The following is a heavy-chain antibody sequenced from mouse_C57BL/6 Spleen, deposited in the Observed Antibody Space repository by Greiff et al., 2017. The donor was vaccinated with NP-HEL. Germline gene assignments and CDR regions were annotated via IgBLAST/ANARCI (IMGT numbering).Heavy chain of an antibody. Sequence: EVKLVESGPGLVKPSQSLSLTCSVTGYSITSGYYWNWIRQFPGNKLEWMGYISYDGSNNYNPSLKNRISITRDTSKNQFFLKLNSVTTEDTATYYCAREGGWYFDVWGTGTTVTVSS. CDR3: AREGGWYFDV. V-gene: IGHV3-6*01. CDR2: ISYDGSN. CDR1: GYSITSGYY. J-gene: IGHJ1*03.